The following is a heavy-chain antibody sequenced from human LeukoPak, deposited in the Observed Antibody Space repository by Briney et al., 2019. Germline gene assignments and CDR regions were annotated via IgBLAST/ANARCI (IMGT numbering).Heavy chain of an antibody. D-gene: IGHD3-3*01. J-gene: IGHJ6*02. CDR2: VYSSGST. CDR3: AKIYDFWSGSRGYYYGMDV. Sequence: PSETLSLTCTVSGGPISSSSYYWGWIRQPPGKGLEWSGSVYSSGSTYYNPSLKSRVTISVDTSKNQFFLKLSSVTAADTAVYYCAKIYDFWSGSRGYYYGMDVWGQGTTVTVSS. V-gene: IGHV4-39*01. CDR1: GGPISSSSYY.